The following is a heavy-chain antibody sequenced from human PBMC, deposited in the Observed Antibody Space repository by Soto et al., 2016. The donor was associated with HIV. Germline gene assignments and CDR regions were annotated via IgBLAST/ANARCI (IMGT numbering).Heavy chain of an antibody. V-gene: IGHV3-53*02. Sequence: EVQLVETGGGLIQPGGSLRLSCAASGFTVSSIYMTWVRQAPGKGLDWVSTIYSGGSTGYADSVKGRFTISRDNSKNTLYLQMSSLRVEDTAIYYCASGFPVAGTTAFDYWGREPWSPSPQ. J-gene: IGHJ4*02. CDR3: ASGFPVAGTTAFDY. D-gene: IGHD1-1*01. CDR1: GFTVSSIY. CDR2: IYSGGST.